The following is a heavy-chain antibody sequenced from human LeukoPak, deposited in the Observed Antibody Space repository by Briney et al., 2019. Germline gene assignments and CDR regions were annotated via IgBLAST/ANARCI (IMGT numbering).Heavy chain of an antibody. CDR3: ARWYDYVRGSYRQGYFDY. V-gene: IGHV4-30-4*01. J-gene: IGHJ4*02. CDR2: IYYSGST. CDR1: GGSISSGDYY. D-gene: IGHD3-16*02. Sequence: PSETLSLTCTVSGGSISSGDYYWSWIRQPPGKGLEWIGYIYYSGSTYYNPSLKSRVTISVDTSKNQFSLKLSSVTAADTAVYYCARWYDYVRGSYRQGYFDYWGQGTLVTVSS.